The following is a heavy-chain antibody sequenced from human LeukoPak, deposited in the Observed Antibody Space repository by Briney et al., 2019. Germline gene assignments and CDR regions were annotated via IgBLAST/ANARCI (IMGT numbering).Heavy chain of an antibody. J-gene: IGHJ4*02. D-gene: IGHD6-19*01. CDR1: GFTFSSYG. Sequence: PGGSLRLSCAASGFTFSSYGMHWVRQAPGKGLEWVAVISYDGSNKYYADSVKGRFTISRDNSKNTLYLQMNSLRAEDTAVYYCAKDQLRYSSDWYVHPIDYWGQGTLVTVSS. V-gene: IGHV3-30*18. CDR2: ISYDGSNK. CDR3: AKDQLRYSSDWYVHPIDY.